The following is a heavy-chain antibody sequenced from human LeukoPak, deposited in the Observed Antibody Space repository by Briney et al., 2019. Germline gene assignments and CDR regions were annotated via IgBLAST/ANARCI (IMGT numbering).Heavy chain of an antibody. D-gene: IGHD3-22*01. Sequence: PGRSLRLSCAASGFTFSNAWMNWVRQAPGKGLEWVGRIYSKADGGTIEYPAPVKGRFTISRDDSKNTLYLQMNSLKTEDTAVYYCTRGSNRYDSSDLDNWGQGTLVTVSS. V-gene: IGHV3-15*01. J-gene: IGHJ4*02. CDR1: GFTFSNAW. CDR3: TRGSNRYDSSDLDN. CDR2: IYSKADGGTI.